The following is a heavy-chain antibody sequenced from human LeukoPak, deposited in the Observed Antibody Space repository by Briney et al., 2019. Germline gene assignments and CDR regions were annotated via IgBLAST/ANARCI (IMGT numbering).Heavy chain of an antibody. Sequence: ASVKVSCKASGYTFTSYGISWVRRAPGQGLEWMGWISAYNGNTNYAQKLQGRVTMTTDTSTSTAYMELSSLRSEDTAVYYCARDAYYDSSGYYLLFDYWGQGTLVTVSS. CDR1: GYTFTSYG. CDR3: ARDAYYDSSGYYLLFDY. J-gene: IGHJ4*02. D-gene: IGHD3-22*01. V-gene: IGHV1-18*01. CDR2: ISAYNGNT.